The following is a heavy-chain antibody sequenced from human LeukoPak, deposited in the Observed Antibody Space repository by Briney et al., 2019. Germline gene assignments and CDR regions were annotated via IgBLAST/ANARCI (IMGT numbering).Heavy chain of an antibody. CDR2: INHSGSI. D-gene: IGHD3-22*01. CDR3: ARPSITMIVGAFDI. CDR1: GGSFGGYY. Sequence: SETLSLTCAVYGGSFGGYYWSWIRQPPGKGLEWIGEINHSGSINYNPSLKSRVTISVDTSKNQFSLKLSSVTAADTAVYYCARPSITMIVGAFDIWGQGTMVTVSS. J-gene: IGHJ3*02. V-gene: IGHV4-34*01.